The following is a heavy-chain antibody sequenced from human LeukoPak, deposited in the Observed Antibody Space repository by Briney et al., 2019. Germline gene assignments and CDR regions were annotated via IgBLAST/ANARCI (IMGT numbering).Heavy chain of an antibody. CDR3: AKDSKGLGYCSGGSCYSDY. Sequence: GGSLRLSCAASGFTLSSYAMSWVRQAPGKGLEWVSAISGSGGSTYYADSVKGRFTISRDNSKNTLYLQMNSLRAEDTAVYYCAKDSKGLGYCSGGSCYSDYWGQGTLVTVSS. V-gene: IGHV3-23*01. D-gene: IGHD2-15*01. J-gene: IGHJ4*02. CDR2: ISGSGGST. CDR1: GFTLSSYA.